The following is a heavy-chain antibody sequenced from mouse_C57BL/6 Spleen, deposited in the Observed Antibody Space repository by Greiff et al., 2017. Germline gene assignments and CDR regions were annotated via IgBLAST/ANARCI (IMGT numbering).Heavy chain of an antibody. J-gene: IGHJ4*01. CDR1: GFTFSDYG. Sequence: EVQLMESGGGLVKPGGSLKLSCAASGFTFSDYGMHWVRQAPEQGLEWVAYISSGSSTIYYADTVQGRCTISRDNAKNTLFLQMTSLRSEDTAMYYCADSSGYGDYAMDYWGQGTSVTVSS. CDR2: ISSGSSTI. V-gene: IGHV5-17*01. CDR3: ADSSGYGDYAMDY. D-gene: IGHD3-2*02.